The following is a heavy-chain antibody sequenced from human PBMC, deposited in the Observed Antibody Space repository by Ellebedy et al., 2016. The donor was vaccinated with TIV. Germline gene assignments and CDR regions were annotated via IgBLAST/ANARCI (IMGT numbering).Heavy chain of an antibody. J-gene: IGHJ6*02. V-gene: IGHV3-48*02. CDR1: GFTFSTYS. D-gene: IGHD3-10*01. CDR2: ISSSGNTI. Sequence: GGSLRLSCAASGFTFSTYSMNWVRQAPGKGLEWVSYISSSGNTIYYADSVKGRYTISRDNAKNSLYLQMNSLRDEDTAVYYCARDLVRPPLGLSWSYFPPPYGMDVWGQGTTVTVSS. CDR3: ARDLVRPPLGLSWSYFPPPYGMDV.